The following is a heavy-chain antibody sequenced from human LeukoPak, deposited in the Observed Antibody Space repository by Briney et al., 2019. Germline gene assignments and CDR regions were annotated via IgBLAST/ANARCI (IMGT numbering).Heavy chain of an antibody. CDR2: TYYRSTWYN. Sequence: SQTLSLTCAISGDSVSSNSVTWNWIRQSPSRGLEWLGRTYYRSTWYNDYAVSVKSRITINPDTSKNQFSLQLNSVTPEDTAVYYCARDIVWKGSWFDPWGQGTLVTVSS. D-gene: IGHD1-1*01. CDR3: ARDIVWKGSWFDP. V-gene: IGHV6-1*01. J-gene: IGHJ5*02. CDR1: GDSVSSNSVT.